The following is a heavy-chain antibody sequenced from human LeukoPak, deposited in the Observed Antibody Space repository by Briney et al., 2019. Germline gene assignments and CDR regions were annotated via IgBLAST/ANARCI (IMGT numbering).Heavy chain of an antibody. CDR2: ISNSGSTI. J-gene: IGHJ4*02. D-gene: IGHD1-26*01. V-gene: IGHV3-11*01. CDR1: GFTFSDYY. Sequence: GGSLRLSCAASGFTFSDYYMSWIRQAPGKGLEWVSYISNSGSTIYYADSVKGRFTISRDNAKNSLYLQMNSLRAEDTAVYSCARGLRFGSGTFDPLGYWGQGALVTVSS. CDR3: ARGLRFGSGTFDPLGY.